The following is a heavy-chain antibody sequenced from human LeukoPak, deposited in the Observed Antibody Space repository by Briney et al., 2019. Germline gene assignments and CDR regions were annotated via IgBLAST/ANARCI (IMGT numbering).Heavy chain of an antibody. D-gene: IGHD3-3*01. CDR3: ARGPITIFGVVIPFDY. J-gene: IGHJ4*02. CDR2: ISAYNGNT. V-gene: IGHV1-18*01. CDR1: GYTFTSYG. Sequence: ASVKVSCKASGYTFTSYGISWVRQAPGQGLEWMGCISAYNGNTNYAQKLQGRVTMTTDTSTSTAYMELRRLRSDDTAVYYCARGPITIFGVVIPFDYWGQGTLVTVSS.